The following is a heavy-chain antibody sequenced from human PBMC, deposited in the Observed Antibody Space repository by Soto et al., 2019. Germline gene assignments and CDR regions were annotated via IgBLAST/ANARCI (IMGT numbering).Heavy chain of an antibody. CDR3: ARKVLGSTSRPDYWYFDL. CDR2: ISGGGDRT. V-gene: IGHV3-23*01. D-gene: IGHD3-16*01. CDR1: GFTFISYA. J-gene: IGHJ2*01. Sequence: EVQLLESGGGLVQPGGSLRLSCVGSGFTFISYAMNWVRQAPGKGLEWVSGISGGGDRTFDADSVKGRFTISRDNSKNTVNLQMNCLRAYDTAVYYCARKVLGSTSRPDYWYFDLWGRGTLVTVSS.